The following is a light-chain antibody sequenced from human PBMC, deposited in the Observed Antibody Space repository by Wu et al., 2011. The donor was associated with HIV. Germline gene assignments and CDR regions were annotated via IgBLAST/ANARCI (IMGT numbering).Light chain of an antibody. Sequence: EIVLTQSPGTLSLSPGERATLSCRSSQSISAFLAWYQQKPGQAPRLLIYGASNRAAGIPATFSGSGSGTDFTLTISRLEPEDFAVYYCQQYGSSLWTFGQGTKVEIK. V-gene: IGKV3-20*01. CDR2: GAS. J-gene: IGKJ1*01. CDR1: QSISAF. CDR3: QQYGSSLWT.